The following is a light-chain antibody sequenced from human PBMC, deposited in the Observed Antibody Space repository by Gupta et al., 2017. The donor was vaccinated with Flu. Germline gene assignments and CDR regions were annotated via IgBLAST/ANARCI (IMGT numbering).Light chain of an antibody. CDR1: SSNIGSNY. Sequence: SVETPPPSASDPPGQRVTIFCSGSSSNIGSNYVYSYQQFPGPAPKLLISRNNQRPSVVTGRFSGSNSGTSASLASSGLRAEDDADYYCTAGDDIRSCQVFGGGTKLTVL. V-gene: IGLV1-47*01. CDR3: TAGDDIRSCQV. CDR2: RNN. J-gene: IGLJ3*02.